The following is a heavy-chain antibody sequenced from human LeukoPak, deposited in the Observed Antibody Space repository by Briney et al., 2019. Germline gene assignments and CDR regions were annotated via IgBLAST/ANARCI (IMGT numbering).Heavy chain of an antibody. J-gene: IGHJ4*02. CDR1: GFTFSSYA. CDR3: ASREGYCSGGSCPEYYFDY. D-gene: IGHD2-15*01. CDR2: ISYDGSNK. Sequence: PGRSLRLSCAASGFTFSSYAMHWVRQAPGKGLEWVAVISYDGSNKYYADSVKGRFTISRDNSKNTLYLQMNSLRSEDTAVYYCASREGYCSGGSCPEYYFDYWGQGTLVTVSS. V-gene: IGHV3-30*04.